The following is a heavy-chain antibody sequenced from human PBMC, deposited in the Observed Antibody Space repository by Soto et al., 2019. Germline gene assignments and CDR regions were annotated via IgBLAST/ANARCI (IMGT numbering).Heavy chain of an antibody. J-gene: IGHJ5*02. CDR3: ARNHPTSYYYGSGSYPNWFDP. CDR1: GGSFSGYY. D-gene: IGHD3-10*01. V-gene: IGHV4-34*01. CDR2: INHSGST. Sequence: SETLSLTCAVYGGSFSGYYWSWIRQPPGKGLEWIGEINHSGSTNYNPSLKSRVTISVDTSKNQSSLKLSSVTAADTAVYYCARNHPTSYYYGSGSYPNWFDPWGQGTLVTVSS.